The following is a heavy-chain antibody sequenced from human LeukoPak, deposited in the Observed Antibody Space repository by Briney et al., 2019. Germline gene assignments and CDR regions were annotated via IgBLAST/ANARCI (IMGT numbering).Heavy chain of an antibody. D-gene: IGHD5-12*01. J-gene: IGHJ4*02. CDR2: FDPEDGET. CDR3: ARVEMATLLDY. V-gene: IGHV1-24*01. CDR1: GYTLTELS. Sequence: ASVKVSCKVSGYTLTELSMHWMRQAPGTGLEWMGGFDPEDGETLYARRFQGRVTMTEDTSTDTAYMELSSLRSEDTAVYYCARVEMATLLDYWGQGTLVTVSS.